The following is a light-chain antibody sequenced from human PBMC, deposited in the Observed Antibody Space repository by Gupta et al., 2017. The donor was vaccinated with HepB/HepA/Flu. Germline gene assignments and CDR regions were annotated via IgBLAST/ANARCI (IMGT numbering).Light chain of an antibody. CDR2: DVS. Sequence: QSALTQPRSVSGSPGQSVTISCTGTSSDVGNYNYVSWYQQHPGKAPKLIIFDVSKRPSGVPDRFSGSKSGNIASLTISGLQGEDESDYYCCSYAGTDTFVFGTGTTVTVL. CDR3: CSYAGTDTFV. V-gene: IGLV2-11*01. CDR1: SSDVGNYNY. J-gene: IGLJ1*01.